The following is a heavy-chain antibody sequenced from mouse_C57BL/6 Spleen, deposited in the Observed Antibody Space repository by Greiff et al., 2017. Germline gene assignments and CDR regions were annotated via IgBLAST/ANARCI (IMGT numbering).Heavy chain of an antibody. CDR3: ASDDGSPWFAY. CDR2: INPSNGGT. Sequence: QVKLQQPGTELVKPGASVKLSCKASGYTFTSYWMNWVKQRPGKGLEWIGNINPSNGGTNYNEKFKSTATLTVDNASSKVYMQLSSLTSVDSAVYYCASDDGSPWFAYWGQRALVTVSA. V-gene: IGHV1-53*01. J-gene: IGHJ3*01. CDR1: GYTFTSYW. D-gene: IGHD2-3*01.